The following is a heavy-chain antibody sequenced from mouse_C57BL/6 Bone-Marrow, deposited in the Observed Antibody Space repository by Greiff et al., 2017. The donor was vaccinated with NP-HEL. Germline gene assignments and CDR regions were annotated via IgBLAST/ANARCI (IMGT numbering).Heavy chain of an antibody. J-gene: IGHJ4*01. CDR1: GYAFTNYL. D-gene: IGHD2-5*01. CDR3: ARDSNYFYYAMDY. V-gene: IGHV1-54*01. Sequence: QVQLQQSGAELVRPGTSVKVSCKASGYAFTNYLIEWVKQRPGQGLEWIGVINPGSGGTNYNEKFKGKATLTADKSSSTAYMQLSSLTSEDSAVYFCARDSNYFYYAMDYWGQGTSVTVSS. CDR2: INPGSGGT.